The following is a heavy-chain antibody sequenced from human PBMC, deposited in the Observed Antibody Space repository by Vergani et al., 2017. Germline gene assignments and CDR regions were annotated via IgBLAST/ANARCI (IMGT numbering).Heavy chain of an antibody. CDR2: INHSGST. V-gene: IGHV4-34*01. CDR1: GGSFSGYY. Sequence: QVQLQQWGAGLLKPSETLSLTCAVYGGSFSGYYWSWIRQPPGQGLEWIGEINHSGSTNYNPSLKSRVTISVDTSKNQFSLKLSSVTAADTAGYYCARGGDVLRYFDWATSLDWFDPWGQGTLVTVSS. D-gene: IGHD3-9*01. CDR3: ARGGDVLRYFDWATSLDWFDP. J-gene: IGHJ5*02.